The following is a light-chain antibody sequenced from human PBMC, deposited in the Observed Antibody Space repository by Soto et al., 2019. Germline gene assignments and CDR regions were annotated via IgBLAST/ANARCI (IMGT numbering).Light chain of an antibody. V-gene: IGKV1-12*01. CDR1: QGFSDS. CDR3: QQDNSWPIT. J-gene: IGKJ5*01. Sequence: DVLMTQSPSSVYASAGERVTLSCRASQGFSDSLAWYQQKPGKGPKLLIYPASAWPRGVPARFSGSGSGTEFTLTISSLQSEDFATYYCQQDNSWPITFGQGTSVE. CDR2: PAS.